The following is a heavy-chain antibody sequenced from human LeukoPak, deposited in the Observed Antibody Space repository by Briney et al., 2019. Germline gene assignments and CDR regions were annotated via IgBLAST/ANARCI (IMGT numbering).Heavy chain of an antibody. V-gene: IGHV3-30*18. CDR1: GFTFSSYG. J-gene: IGHJ4*02. CDR2: ISYDGSNK. CDR3: AKVFYGGSSAGNDY. D-gene: IGHD4-23*01. Sequence: GGSLRLSCAASGFTFSSYGMHWVRQAPGKGLEWVAVISYDGSNKYYADSVKGRFTISRDNSKNTLYLQMNSLRAEDTAVYCCAKVFYGGSSAGNDYWGQGTLVTVSS.